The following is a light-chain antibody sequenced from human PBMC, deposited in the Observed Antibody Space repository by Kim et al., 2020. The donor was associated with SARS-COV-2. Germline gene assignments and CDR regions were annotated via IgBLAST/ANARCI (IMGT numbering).Light chain of an antibody. V-gene: IGKV3-20*01. J-gene: IGKJ1*01. Sequence: EIVVTQSPGTLCLSPGDRATLSCRASQSVYSDYLAWYQQKPGQAPRLLIHEASIRATGIPDRFSGSGSGTDFTLTIRRLQPEEFAVYYCQQYGSSWTFGQGTKVDIK. CDR1: QSVYSDY. CDR2: EAS. CDR3: QQYGSSWT.